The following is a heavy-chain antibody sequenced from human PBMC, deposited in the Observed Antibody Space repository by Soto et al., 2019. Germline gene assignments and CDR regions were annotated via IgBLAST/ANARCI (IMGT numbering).Heavy chain of an antibody. Sequence: PSETLSLTCTVSGDSISRGLYYWSWIRQHPGKGLEWIGNIYHTGSTDFNPSLKSRLTMSVDTYKNQFSLRLTSVAAADTALYYCAKDHHNYYDSSGHRNVFDYWGQGTLVTVSS. D-gene: IGHD3-22*01. J-gene: IGHJ4*02. CDR1: GDSISRGLYY. CDR3: AKDHHNYYDSSGHRNVFDY. V-gene: IGHV4-30-4*01. CDR2: IYHTGST.